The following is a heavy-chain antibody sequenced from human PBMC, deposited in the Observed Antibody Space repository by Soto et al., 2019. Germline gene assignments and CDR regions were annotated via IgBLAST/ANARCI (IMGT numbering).Heavy chain of an antibody. V-gene: IGHV4-30-4*01. CDR1: GGSLSSGTCY. CDR2: IYHSGSS. Sequence: KPSVTLSLTCTVAGGSLSSGTCYWSWIRQPPGQGLEWIGYIYHSGSSQSNPSLKSRVTISIDTSKNQFSLELRSVTAADTAVYYCARALLATTVDYYFDSWGPGRLVSVSS. CDR3: ARALLATTVDYYFDS. D-gene: IGHD4-17*01. J-gene: IGHJ4*02.